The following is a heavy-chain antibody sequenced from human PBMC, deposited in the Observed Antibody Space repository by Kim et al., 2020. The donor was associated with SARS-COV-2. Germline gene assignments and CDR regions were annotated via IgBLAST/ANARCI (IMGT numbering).Heavy chain of an antibody. D-gene: IGHD3-16*01. Sequence: GGSLRLSCAASGFIFSSYGMHWVRPAPGKGLEWVAVISYDGSNKYYGDSVKGRFTISRDNSKNTLYLQMNSLRAEDTAVYYCAKTRPRDRGYFDYWGQGTLVTVSS. V-gene: IGHV3-30*18. J-gene: IGHJ4*02. CDR3: AKTRPRDRGYFDY. CDR1: GFIFSSYG. CDR2: ISYDGSNK.